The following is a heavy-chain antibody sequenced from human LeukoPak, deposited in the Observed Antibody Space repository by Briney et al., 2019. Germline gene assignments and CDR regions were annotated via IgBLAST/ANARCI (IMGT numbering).Heavy chain of an antibody. D-gene: IGHD5-24*01. CDR3: ARDRERWLQSWAEN. CDR2: ISSSGSTI. CDR1: GFTFSDYY. V-gene: IGHV3-11*01. J-gene: IGHJ4*02. Sequence: GGSLRLSCAASGFTFSDYYMSWIRQAPGKGLEWVSYISSSGSTIYYADSVKGRFTISRDNAKNSLYLQMNSLRAEDTAVYYCARDRERWLQSWAENWGQGTLVTVSS.